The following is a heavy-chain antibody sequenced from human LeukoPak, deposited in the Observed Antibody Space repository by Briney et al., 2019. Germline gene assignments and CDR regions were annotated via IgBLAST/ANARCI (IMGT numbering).Heavy chain of an antibody. J-gene: IGHJ4*02. CDR2: INHSGST. D-gene: IGHD6-6*01. CDR3: ARGGRRARYYFDY. V-gene: IGHV4-34*01. CDR1: GVSFSGYY. Sequence: SETLSLTCAVYGVSFSGYYWSWIRQLPGKGLEWIGEINHSGSTNYNPSLKSRVTISVDTSKNQFSLKLSSVTAADTAVYYCARGGRRARYYFDYWGQGTLVTVSS.